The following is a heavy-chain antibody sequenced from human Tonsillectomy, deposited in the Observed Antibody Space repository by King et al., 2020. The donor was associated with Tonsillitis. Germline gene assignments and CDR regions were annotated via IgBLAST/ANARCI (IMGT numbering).Heavy chain of an antibody. CDR3: ARDPAAVVEGAYYYSGMDV. Sequence: QLVQSGAEVKKPGSSVKVSCKASGGTFNSYTISWVRQAPGQGLEWMGGITPLFGTVNYAQKFQGRVTITADESTSIAYMELSSLRSEDTAVYYCARDPAAVVEGAYYYSGMDVWGQGTTVTVSS. V-gene: IGHV1-69*12. J-gene: IGHJ6*02. CDR1: GGTFNSYT. CDR2: ITPLFGTV. D-gene: IGHD2-21*01.